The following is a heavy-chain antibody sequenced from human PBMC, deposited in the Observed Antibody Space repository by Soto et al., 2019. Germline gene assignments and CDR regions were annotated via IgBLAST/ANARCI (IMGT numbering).Heavy chain of an antibody. V-gene: IGHV1-18*04. Sequence: ASVKVSCKASGYTFTSYGISWVRQAPGQGLEWMGWISAYNGNANYAQKLQGRVTMTTDTSTSTAYMELRSLRSDDTAAYYCARGHYYDSSGPDDYWGQGTLVTVSS. CDR1: GYTFTSYG. J-gene: IGHJ4*02. CDR2: ISAYNGNA. CDR3: ARGHYYDSSGPDDY. D-gene: IGHD3-22*01.